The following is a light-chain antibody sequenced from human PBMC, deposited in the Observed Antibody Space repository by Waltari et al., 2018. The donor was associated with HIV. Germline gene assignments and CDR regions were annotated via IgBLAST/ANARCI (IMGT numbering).Light chain of an antibody. CDR2: MNK. V-gene: IGLV1-44*01. Sequence: QSVLTQPPSASGTPGQRVTISCSGSRSTIGRNTVNWYQQHPGTAPKLLIYMNKQRPSGVPDRFSGSKSGTSASLAISGLQSEDEADYYCAAWDDSLNGAVFGGGTKLTVL. CDR1: RSTIGRNT. J-gene: IGLJ3*02. CDR3: AAWDDSLNGAV.